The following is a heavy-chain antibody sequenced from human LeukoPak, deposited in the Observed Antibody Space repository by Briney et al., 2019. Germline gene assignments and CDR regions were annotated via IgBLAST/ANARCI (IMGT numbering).Heavy chain of an antibody. Sequence: SETLSLTCTVSGGSISSGSYCWSWIRQPAGKGLEWIGRIYTSGSTNYNPSLKSRVTISVDTSKNQFSLKLSSVTAADTAVYYCASGQNYDFWSGYPNPHFDYWGQGTLVTVSS. CDR2: IYTSGST. J-gene: IGHJ4*02. D-gene: IGHD3-3*01. CDR1: GGSISSGSYC. CDR3: ASGQNYDFWSGYPNPHFDY. V-gene: IGHV4-61*02.